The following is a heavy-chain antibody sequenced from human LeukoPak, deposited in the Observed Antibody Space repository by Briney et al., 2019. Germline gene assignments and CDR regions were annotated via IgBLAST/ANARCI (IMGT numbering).Heavy chain of an antibody. CDR3: ARDPYDILTGFFDY. Sequence: GGSLRLSCAASGFTFSSYAMHWVRQAPGKGPEWVAVIPYDGSNKYYADSVKGRFTISRDNSKNTLYLQMNTLRAEDTAVYYCARDPYDILTGFFDYWGQGTLVTVSS. CDR1: GFTFSSYA. D-gene: IGHD3-9*01. CDR2: IPYDGSNK. V-gene: IGHV3-30*04. J-gene: IGHJ4*02.